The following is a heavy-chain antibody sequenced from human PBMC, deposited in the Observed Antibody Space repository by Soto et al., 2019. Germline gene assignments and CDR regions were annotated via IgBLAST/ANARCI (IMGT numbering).Heavy chain of an antibody. V-gene: IGHV3-23*01. CDR1: GFTFSSYA. Sequence: GGSLRLSCAASGFTFSSYALSWVRQAPGKGLEWVSAISGSGGSTYYAESVKGRFTISRDNSKNTLYLQMNSLRAEDTAVYYCAKDGDGVVPAVTFDYWGQGTLVTVSS. D-gene: IGHD2-2*01. CDR2: ISGSGGST. CDR3: AKDGDGVVPAVTFDY. J-gene: IGHJ4*02.